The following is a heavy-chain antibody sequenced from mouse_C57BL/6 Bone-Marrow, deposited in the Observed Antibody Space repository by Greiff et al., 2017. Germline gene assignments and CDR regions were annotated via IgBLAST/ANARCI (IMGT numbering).Heavy chain of an antibody. CDR2: IYPGDGDT. J-gene: IGHJ3*01. D-gene: IGHD1-1*01. CDR3: AGEGALYYYGSSWFAY. V-gene: IGHV1-82*01. Sequence: QVQLKESGPELVKPGASVKISCKASGYAFSSSWMNWVKQRPGQGLEWIGRIYPGDGDTNYNGKFKGKATLTADKSSSTAYMQLSSLTSEDSAVYFCAGEGALYYYGSSWFAYWGQGTLVTVSA. CDR1: GYAFSSSW.